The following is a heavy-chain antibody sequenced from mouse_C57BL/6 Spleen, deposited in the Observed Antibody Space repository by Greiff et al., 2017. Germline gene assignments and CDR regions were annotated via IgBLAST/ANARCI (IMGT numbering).Heavy chain of an antibody. D-gene: IGHD2-5*01. Sequence: DVQLVESGGGLVKPGGSLKLSCAASGFTFSDYGMHWVRQAPEKGLEWVAYISSGSSTIYYADTVKGRFTISRDNAKNTLFLQTTSLRSEDTAMYYCAGPGSNYGYFDVWGTGTTVTVSS. V-gene: IGHV5-17*01. CDR1: GFTFSDYG. J-gene: IGHJ1*03. CDR3: AGPGSNYGYFDV. CDR2: ISSGSSTI.